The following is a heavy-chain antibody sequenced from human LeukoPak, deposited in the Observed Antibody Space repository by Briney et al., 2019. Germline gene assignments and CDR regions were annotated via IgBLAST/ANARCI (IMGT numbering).Heavy chain of an antibody. Sequence: GGSLRLSCAASGFTVSSNYMSWVRQAPGKGREWVSVIYSGGSTYYADSVKGRFTISRDNFKNTLYLQMNSLRAEDTAVYYCARDRDTPFPPARYWGQGTLVTVSS. CDR2: IYSGGST. J-gene: IGHJ4*02. CDR1: GFTVSSNY. V-gene: IGHV3-66*01. D-gene: IGHD5-24*01. CDR3: ARDRDTPFPPARY.